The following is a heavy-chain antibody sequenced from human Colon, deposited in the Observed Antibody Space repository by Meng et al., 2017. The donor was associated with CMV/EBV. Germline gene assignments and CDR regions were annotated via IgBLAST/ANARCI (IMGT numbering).Heavy chain of an antibody. CDR2: INPTGDST. Sequence: QVQLVQSVAEVRKPGASWRVSCKASGYTFSKSYIYWVRQAPGQGPEWMGIINPTGDSTTLAQKFQGRVTVTRDTSTNTVYMELSSLRSDDTAVYYCASQAATHTYFDFWGHGTLVTVSS. D-gene: IGHD6-13*01. V-gene: IGHV1-46*01. CDR1: GYTFSKSY. CDR3: ASQAATHTYFDF. J-gene: IGHJ4*01.